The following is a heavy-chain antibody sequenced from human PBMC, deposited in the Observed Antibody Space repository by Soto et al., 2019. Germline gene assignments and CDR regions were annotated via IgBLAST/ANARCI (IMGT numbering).Heavy chain of an antibody. CDR2: IIPIFGTA. J-gene: IGHJ6*02. D-gene: IGHD5-18*01. CDR1: ERTFSSYA. Sequence: SVQVSRKPSERTFSSYAISRVRQAPEQGLELMGGIIPIFGTANYAQKFQGRVTITADKSTSTAYMELSSLRSEDTAVYYCAREAVRGYSYGPDYYYYYGMDVWGQGTTVTVS. CDR3: AREAVRGYSYGPDYYYYYGMDV. V-gene: IGHV1-69*06.